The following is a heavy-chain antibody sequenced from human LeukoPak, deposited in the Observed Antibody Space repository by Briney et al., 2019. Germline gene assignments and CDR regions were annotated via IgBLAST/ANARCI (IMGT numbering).Heavy chain of an antibody. V-gene: IGHV3-23*01. CDR3: AKVRVVGGTPGRPATRASLDY. Sequence: PGGSLRLSCAASGFTFSSYAMSWVRQAPGKGLEWVSGVSGSGGSTNYADPVKGRFTISRDNSKNTLYLQMNSLRAEDTAVYYCAKVRVVGGTPGRPATRASLDYWGQGTLVTVSS. CDR2: VSGSGGST. CDR1: GFTFSSYA. J-gene: IGHJ4*02. D-gene: IGHD1-26*01.